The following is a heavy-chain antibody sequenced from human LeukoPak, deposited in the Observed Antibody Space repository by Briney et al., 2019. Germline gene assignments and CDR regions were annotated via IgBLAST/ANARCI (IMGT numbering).Heavy chain of an antibody. J-gene: IGHJ3*02. Sequence: GASVKVSCKASGFTFTSSAVQWVRQTRGQRLEWIGWIVVVSGNTNYAQKFQERVTITRDMSTSTAYMELSSLRSEDTAVYYCAREVGATLVFGTNDAFDIWGQGTMVTVSS. V-gene: IGHV1-58*01. CDR3: AREVGATLVFGTNDAFDI. CDR2: IVVVSGNT. D-gene: IGHD1-26*01. CDR1: GFTFTSSA.